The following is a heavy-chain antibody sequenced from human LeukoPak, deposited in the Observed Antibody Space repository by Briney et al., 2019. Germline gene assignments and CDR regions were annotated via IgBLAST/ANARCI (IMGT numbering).Heavy chain of an antibody. CDR1: GYTFTDYY. CDR2: IYPNSGGT. CDR3: ARDGDAVMVDFDY. D-gene: IGHD5-18*01. J-gene: IGHJ4*02. V-gene: IGHV1-2*02. Sequence: GASVKVSCKASGYTFTDYYMYWVRQAPGQGLECMGWIYPNSGGTNYAQKFQGRVTMTRDTSISPAYMELTSLTFDDTAVYYCARDGDAVMVDFDYWGQGTLVTVSS.